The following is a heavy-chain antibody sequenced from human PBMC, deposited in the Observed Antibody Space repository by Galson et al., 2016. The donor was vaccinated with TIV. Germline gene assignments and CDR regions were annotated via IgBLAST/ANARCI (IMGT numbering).Heavy chain of an antibody. CDR2: ITGSGAYT. D-gene: IGHD3-3*01. V-gene: IGHV3-23*01. J-gene: IGHJ4*02. Sequence: SLRLSCAASGFTFSSYAMTWVRQAPGKGLEWVSGITGSGAYTYYGDSVKGRFTISRDNPKNTLYLQMNSLRAEDTAVYYCAKVWDLSGYSIVSFDHWGQGILVTVSS. CDR3: AKVWDLSGYSIVSFDH. CDR1: GFTFSSYA.